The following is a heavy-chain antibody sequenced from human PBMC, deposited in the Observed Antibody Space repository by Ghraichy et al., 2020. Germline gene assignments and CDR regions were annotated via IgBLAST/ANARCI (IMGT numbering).Heavy chain of an antibody. V-gene: IGHV1-2*02. CDR3: ARVQGFAVAAKWYFQH. J-gene: IGHJ1*01. CDR1: GYTFTGYY. Sequence: ASVKVSCKASGYTFTGYYMHWVRQAPGQGLEWMGWINPNSGGTNYAQKFQGRVTMTRDTSISTAYMELSRLRSDDTAVYYCARVQGFAVAAKWYFQHWGQGTLVTVSS. CDR2: INPNSGGT. D-gene: IGHD6-19*01.